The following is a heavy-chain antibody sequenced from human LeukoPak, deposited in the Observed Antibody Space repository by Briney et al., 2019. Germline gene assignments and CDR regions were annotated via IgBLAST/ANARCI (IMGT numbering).Heavy chain of an antibody. V-gene: IGHV1-18*04. J-gene: IGHJ6*02. Sequence: ASVKVSCKASGYTFTSYYMHWVRQAPGQGLEWMGWISAYNGNTNYAQKLQGRVTMTTDTSTNTAYMELRSLRSEDTAVCYCARVPADDYYYYYGMDVWGQGTTVTVSS. CDR3: ARVPADDYYYYYGMDV. D-gene: IGHD2-2*01. CDR1: GYTFTSYY. CDR2: ISAYNGNT.